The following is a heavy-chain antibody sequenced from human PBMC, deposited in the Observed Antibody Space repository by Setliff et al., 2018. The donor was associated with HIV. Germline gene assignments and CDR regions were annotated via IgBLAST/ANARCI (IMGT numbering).Heavy chain of an antibody. CDR1: GYTFSNYG. V-gene: IGHV1-18*01. Sequence: GASVKVSCKASGYTFSNYGISWVRQAPGQGPEWMGWISPYNGNTNYVQKLQGRVTITTDTSTSTAYMELRSLRSDDTALYYCARKPTGSPSDYWGQGTLVTVSS. J-gene: IGHJ4*02. CDR2: ISPYNGNT. D-gene: IGHD2-2*01. CDR3: ARKPTGSPSDY.